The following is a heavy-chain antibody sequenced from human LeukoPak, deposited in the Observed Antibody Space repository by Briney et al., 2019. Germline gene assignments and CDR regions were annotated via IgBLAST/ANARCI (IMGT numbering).Heavy chain of an antibody. CDR1: GYTFTSYY. J-gene: IGHJ4*02. D-gene: IGHD3-9*01. V-gene: IGHV1-46*01. Sequence: GASVKVSCKASGYTFTSYYMHWVRQAPGQGLEWLGIFNPSGGSTSYAQKFQGRVTMTRDTSTSTVYMELSSLRSEDTAVYYCARDRALILTTTKWTPYYFDYWGQGTLVTVSS. CDR3: ARDRALILTTTKWTPYYFDY. CDR2: FNPSGGST.